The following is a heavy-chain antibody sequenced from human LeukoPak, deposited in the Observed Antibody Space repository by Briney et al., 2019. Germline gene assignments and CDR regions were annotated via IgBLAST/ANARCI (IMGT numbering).Heavy chain of an antibody. D-gene: IGHD2-21*02. CDR2: ISAYNGNT. Sequence: GASVKVSCKASGYTFTSYGISWVRQAPGQGLEWMGWISAYNGNTNYAQKLQGRVTMTTDTSTSTAYMELRSLRSDDTAVYYCARTSGLLFPGDWFDPWGQGTLVTVSS. CDR1: GYTFTSYG. J-gene: IGHJ5*02. CDR3: ARTSGLLFPGDWFDP. V-gene: IGHV1-18*01.